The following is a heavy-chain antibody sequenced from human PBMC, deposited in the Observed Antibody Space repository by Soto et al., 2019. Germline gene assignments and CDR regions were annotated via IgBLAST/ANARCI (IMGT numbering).Heavy chain of an antibody. J-gene: IGHJ4*02. CDR3: ARSRGIRGVPPGY. CDR1: GFTFSSYG. V-gene: IGHV3-33*01. Sequence: GSLRLSCAASGFTFSSYGMHWVRQAPGKGLEWVAVIWYDGSNKYYADSVKGRFTISRDNSKNTLYLQMNSLRAEDTAVYYCARSRGIRGVPPGYWGQGTLVTVSS. D-gene: IGHD3-10*01. CDR2: IWYDGSNK.